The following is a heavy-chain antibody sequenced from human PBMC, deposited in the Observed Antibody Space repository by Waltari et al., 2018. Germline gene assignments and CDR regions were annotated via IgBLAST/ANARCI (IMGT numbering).Heavy chain of an antibody. CDR2: TFNSGSP. Sequence: QVQLQESGPGLVKPSETLSLTCTVSGDSLSKSSFHWLRQPPGKGLEWIGYTFNSGSPSYNPSFTSRVTISADSSRNQISLVLSSVTAADSAVYFCVRGRCSNSVCYPNNAFDMWGPGTPVLVSS. V-gene: IGHV4-59*12. J-gene: IGHJ3*02. D-gene: IGHD3-16*02. CDR3: VRGRCSNSVCYPNNAFDM. CDR1: GDSLSKSS.